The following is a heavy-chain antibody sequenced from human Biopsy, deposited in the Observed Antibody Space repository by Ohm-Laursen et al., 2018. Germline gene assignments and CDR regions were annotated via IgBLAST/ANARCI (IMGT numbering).Heavy chain of an antibody. CDR1: GGSFTGHY. CDR3: ARLGSGDYFPTFFDF. D-gene: IGHD5-12*01. Sequence: TLSLTCAVSGGSFTGHYWTWIRHHPGKGLEWIGNIFYSANTYYNPSLKSRVTISVDTSKNQFSLKLSTVTAADTAAYYCARLGSGDYFPTFFDFWGQGALVTVSS. CDR2: IFYSANT. J-gene: IGHJ4*02. V-gene: IGHV4-31*11.